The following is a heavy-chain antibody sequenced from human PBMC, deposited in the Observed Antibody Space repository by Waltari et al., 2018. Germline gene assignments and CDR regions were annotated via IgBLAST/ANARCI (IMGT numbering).Heavy chain of an antibody. CDR3: ARSGVGALYY. Sequence: QVQLQQWGAGLLKPSETLSLTCAVYGGSFSGYYWSWFRQPPGKGLEWIGEINHSGSTNYNPSLKSRVTISVDTSKNQFSLKLSSVTAADTAVYYCARSGVGALYYWGQGTLVTVSS. D-gene: IGHD1-26*01. V-gene: IGHV4-34*01. CDR2: INHSGST. CDR1: GGSFSGYY. J-gene: IGHJ4*02.